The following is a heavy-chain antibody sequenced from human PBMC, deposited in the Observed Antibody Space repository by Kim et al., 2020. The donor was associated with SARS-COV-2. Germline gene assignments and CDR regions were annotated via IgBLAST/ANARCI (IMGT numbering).Heavy chain of an antibody. CDR3: ARGGGGLRWGFDY. V-gene: IGHV1-69*01. D-gene: IGHD5-12*01. Sequence: YAQKFQGRVTITADESTGTAYMELSSLRSEDTAVYYCARGGGGLRWGFDYWGQGTLVTVSS. J-gene: IGHJ4*02.